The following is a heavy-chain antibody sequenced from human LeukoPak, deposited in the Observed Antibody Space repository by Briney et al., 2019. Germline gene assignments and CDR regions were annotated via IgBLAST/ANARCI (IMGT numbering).Heavy chain of an antibody. V-gene: IGHV3-30*18. CDR1: GFTFSSYG. Sequence: GGSLRLSCAASGFTFSSYGMHWVRQAPGKGLEWVAVISYDGSNKYYADSVKGRFTISRDNSKNTLYLQMNSLRAEDTAVYYCAKDRETLLDYYGMDVWGQGTTVTVSS. D-gene: IGHD2-15*01. CDR3: AKDRETLLDYYGMDV. J-gene: IGHJ6*02. CDR2: ISYDGSNK.